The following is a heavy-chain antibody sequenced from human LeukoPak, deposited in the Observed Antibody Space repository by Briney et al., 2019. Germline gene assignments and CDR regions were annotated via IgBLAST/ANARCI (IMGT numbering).Heavy chain of an antibody. Sequence: PSETLSLTCAVYGGSFSGYYWSWIRQPPEKGLEWIGEINHSGSTNYNPSLKSRVTISVDTSKNQFSLKLSSVTAADTAVYYCARISSSSWYYYYGMDVWGQGTTVTVSS. J-gene: IGHJ6*02. D-gene: IGHD6-13*01. V-gene: IGHV4-34*01. CDR1: GGSFSGYY. CDR3: ARISSSSWYYYYGMDV. CDR2: INHSGST.